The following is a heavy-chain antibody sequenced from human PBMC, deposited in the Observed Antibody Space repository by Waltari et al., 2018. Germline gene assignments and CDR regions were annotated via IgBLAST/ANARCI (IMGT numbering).Heavy chain of an antibody. CDR2: VDPADAET. D-gene: IGHD6-13*01. Sequence: EVQLVESGGGLVQPGATVKISCKVSGYTFTDYYMHWVQQAPGKGLEGMGLVDPADAETIYAQKFQGRVTISADTSTNTAYLELSSLRFEDTAVYYCATLGSSSSWGQGTLVTVSS. CDR1: GYTFTDYY. V-gene: IGHV1-69-2*01. J-gene: IGHJ4*02. CDR3: ATLGSSSS.